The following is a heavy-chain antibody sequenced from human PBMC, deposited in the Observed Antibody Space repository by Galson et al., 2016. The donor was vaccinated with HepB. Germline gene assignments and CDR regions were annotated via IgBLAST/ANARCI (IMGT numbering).Heavy chain of an antibody. J-gene: IGHJ5*02. CDR1: GFTFSMYG. D-gene: IGHD2-2*01. Sequence: SLRLSCAASGFTFSMYGMSWVRQAPGTGLEWVSSISGSRGNTYYADFVKGRFTISRDNSKNTLYLQMNSLSAEDTAVYYCARDTGGDCSSNSCFGLFDPWGQGALVTVSS. CDR3: ARDTGGDCSSNSCFGLFDP. CDR2: ISGSRGNT. V-gene: IGHV3-23*01.